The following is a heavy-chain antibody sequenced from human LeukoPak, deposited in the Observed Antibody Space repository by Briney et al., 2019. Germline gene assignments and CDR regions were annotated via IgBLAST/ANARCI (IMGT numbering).Heavy chain of an antibody. CDR2: ISGSGGST. CDR1: GFTFSSYA. V-gene: IGHV3-23*01. Sequence: AGGSLRLSCAASGFTFSSYAMSWVRQAPGKGLEWVSAISGSGGSTYYADSVKGRFTISRDNSKNTLYLQMNSLRAEDTAVYYCAKDPNYYDSSGYYHRGQGTLVTVSS. CDR3: AKDPNYYDSSGYYH. J-gene: IGHJ4*02. D-gene: IGHD3-22*01.